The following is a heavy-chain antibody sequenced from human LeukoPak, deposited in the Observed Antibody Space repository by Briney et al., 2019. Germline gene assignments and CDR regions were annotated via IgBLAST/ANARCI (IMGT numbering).Heavy chain of an antibody. Sequence: PSETLSLTCSVSGAXLTRPTYYQWSWIRQPPGKGLELIGSLFSTGSATLNPSLKSRVTMSLDTSKGQFSLQLSSVTAEDSAVYYCARFKSGGFSYFDSWGQGTLVAVSS. J-gene: IGHJ4*02. CDR2: LFSTGSA. D-gene: IGHD3-3*01. CDR1: GAXLTRPTYY. V-gene: IGHV4-61*01. CDR3: ARFKSGGFSYFDS.